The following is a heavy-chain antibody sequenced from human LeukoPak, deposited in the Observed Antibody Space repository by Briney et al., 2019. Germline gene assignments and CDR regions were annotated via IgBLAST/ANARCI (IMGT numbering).Heavy chain of an antibody. J-gene: IGHJ4*02. CDR3: AREWLLSLYFDY. CDR1: GFTFSSYA. V-gene: IGHV3-30-3*01. Sequence: GGSLRLSCAASGFTFSSYAMHWVRQAPGKGLEWVAVILYDGSNKYYADSVKGRFTISRDNSKNTLYLQMNSLRAEDTAVYYCAREWLLSLYFDYWGQGTLVTVSS. D-gene: IGHD5-12*01. CDR2: ILYDGSNK.